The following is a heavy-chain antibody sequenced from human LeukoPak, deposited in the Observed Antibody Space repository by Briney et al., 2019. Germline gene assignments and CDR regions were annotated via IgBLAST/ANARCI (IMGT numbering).Heavy chain of an antibody. CDR2: IYPGDSDT. D-gene: IGHD5-18*01. Sequence: GESLKISCKGSGYSFTSYWIGWVRQMPGKGLEWMGIIYPGDSDTRYSPSFQGQVTISADKSISTAYLQWSSLKASDTAMYYCARPVWIHLGLDAFDIWGQGTMVTVSS. CDR1: GYSFTSYW. J-gene: IGHJ3*02. CDR3: ARPVWIHLGLDAFDI. V-gene: IGHV5-51*01.